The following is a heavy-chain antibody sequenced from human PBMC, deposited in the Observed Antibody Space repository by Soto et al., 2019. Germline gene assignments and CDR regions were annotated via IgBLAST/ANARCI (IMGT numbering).Heavy chain of an antibody. Sequence: GGSLRLSCADSGFTFSSYWMSWVRQAPGKGLEGVANIKQDGSEKYYVDSVKGRFTISRDNAKNSLYLQMNSLRAEDTAVYYCARERKGYYGSGTNYYYDYGMDVWGQGTTVTVSS. V-gene: IGHV3-7*01. D-gene: IGHD3-10*01. CDR1: GFTFSSYW. J-gene: IGHJ6*02. CDR2: IKQDGSEK. CDR3: ARERKGYYGSGTNYYYDYGMDV.